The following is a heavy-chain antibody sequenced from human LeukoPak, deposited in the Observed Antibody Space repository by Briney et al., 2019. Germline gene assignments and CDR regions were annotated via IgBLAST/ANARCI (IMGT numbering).Heavy chain of an antibody. CDR1: GGSISSSSYY. CDR3: ARGIYCGGDCYYFDY. Sequence: ASETLSLTCTVSGGSISSSSYYWGRIRQPPGKGLEWIGSIYYSGSTYYNPSLKSRVTISVDTSKNQFSLKLSSVTAADTAVYYCARGIYCGGDCYYFDYWGQGTLVTVSS. V-gene: IGHV4-39*01. CDR2: IYYSGST. J-gene: IGHJ4*02. D-gene: IGHD2-21*02.